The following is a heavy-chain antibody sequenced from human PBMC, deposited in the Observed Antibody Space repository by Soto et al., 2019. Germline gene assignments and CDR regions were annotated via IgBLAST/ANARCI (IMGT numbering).Heavy chain of an antibody. Sequence: PSQTLSLTCAISGDSVSSNSAAWNWIRQSPSRGLEWLGRTYNRSKWYNDYAVSVKSRITINPDTAKNQFSLQLNSVTPEDTAVYYCARDHPSSSAPLFDYYYYYGMDVWGQGTTVTVSS. CDR3: ARDHPSSSAPLFDYYYYYGMDV. CDR1: GDSVSSNSAA. J-gene: IGHJ6*02. CDR2: TYNRSKWYN. D-gene: IGHD6-6*01. V-gene: IGHV6-1*01.